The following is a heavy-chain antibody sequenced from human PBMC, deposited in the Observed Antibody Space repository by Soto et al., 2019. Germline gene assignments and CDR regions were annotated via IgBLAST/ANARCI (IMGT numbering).Heavy chain of an antibody. CDR1: GYTFTSYG. CDR2: ISAYNGNT. Sequence: QVQLVQSGAEVKKPGASVKVSCKASGYTFTSYGISWVRQAPGQGLDWMGWISAYNGNTKYAQYLQGRVTMTTDTSTSTAYMEVRSLRSDDTAMYYCARFSGGSYNTYYFYYGMDVWGQGTTVTVSS. V-gene: IGHV1-18*04. CDR3: ARFSGGSYNTYYFYYGMDV. D-gene: IGHD2-15*01. J-gene: IGHJ6*02.